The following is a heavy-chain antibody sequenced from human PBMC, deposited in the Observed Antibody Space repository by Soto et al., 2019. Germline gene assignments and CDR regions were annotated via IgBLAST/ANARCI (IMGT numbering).Heavy chain of an antibody. D-gene: IGHD6-6*01. Sequence: QVQLVESGGGVVQPGRSLRLSCAASGFTFSDYAMHWVRQPPGKGLEWVTLISYDASSKYLADSVKGRFAISRDNSNNTLFRQMNRLRLEATAVYDCARQGLAARKHHNNYLDVWGQGTTVTVSS. CDR3: ARQGLAARKHHNNYLDV. V-gene: IGHV3-30*09. CDR2: ISYDASSK. J-gene: IGHJ6*02. CDR1: GFTFSDYA.